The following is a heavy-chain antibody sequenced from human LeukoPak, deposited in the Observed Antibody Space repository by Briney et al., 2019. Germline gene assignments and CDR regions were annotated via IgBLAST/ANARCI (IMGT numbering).Heavy chain of an antibody. D-gene: IGHD3-22*01. CDR3: AKPLHSGGYLNAMDV. V-gene: IGHV3-48*03. Sequence: GGSLRLSCAASGFTFSRYEMNWVRQAPGKGLEGVSYISSSGSTIYYADSVRGRFTISRDNAKNSLYLQMNSLRAEVTALYYCAKPLHSGGYLNAMDVWGKGTTVTVSS. J-gene: IGHJ6*03. CDR1: GFTFSRYE. CDR2: ISSSGSTI.